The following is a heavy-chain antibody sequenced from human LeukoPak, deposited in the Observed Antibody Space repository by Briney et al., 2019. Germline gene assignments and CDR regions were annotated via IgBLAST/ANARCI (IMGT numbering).Heavy chain of an antibody. D-gene: IGHD3-16*01. Sequence: SETLSLTCTVSGGSISSYYWSWIRQPPGKGLEWIGYIYYSGSTNYNPSLKSRVTISVDTSKNQFSLKLSSVTAADTAVYYCARVDYDYVLGSSNNWFDPWGQGTLVTVSS. J-gene: IGHJ5*02. CDR3: ARVDYDYVLGSSNNWFDP. CDR1: GGSISSYY. V-gene: IGHV4-59*08. CDR2: IYYSGST.